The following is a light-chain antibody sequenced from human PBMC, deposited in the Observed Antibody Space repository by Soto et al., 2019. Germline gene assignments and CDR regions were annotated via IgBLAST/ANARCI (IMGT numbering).Light chain of an antibody. CDR3: SSYTSSGTLVV. CDR2: DVS. V-gene: IGLV2-14*01. CDR1: SSDVGGYNY. J-gene: IGLJ2*01. Sequence: QSALTQPASVSGSPGQSITISCTGTSSDVGGYNYVSWYQQHPGKDPKLMIYDVSNRPSGVSNRFSGSKSGNTASLTISGLQAEYEADYYCSSYTSSGTLVVVGGGTKFTVL.